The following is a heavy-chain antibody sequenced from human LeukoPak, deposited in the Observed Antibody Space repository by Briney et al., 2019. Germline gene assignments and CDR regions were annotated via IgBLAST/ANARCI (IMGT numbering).Heavy chain of an antibody. CDR1: GGSIRNYY. CDR3: ARGQKYTSGYTVTELGSRYFDY. J-gene: IGHJ4*02. Sequence: NPSETLSLTCTVSGGSIRNYYWGWIRQPPGKGLEWIGYIHYSGSTNYNPSLKSRVTISVDTSKNQFSLKLSSVTAADTAVYYCARGQKYTSGYTVTELGSRYFDYWGQGALVTVSS. D-gene: IGHD5-18*01. CDR2: IHYSGST. V-gene: IGHV4-59*01.